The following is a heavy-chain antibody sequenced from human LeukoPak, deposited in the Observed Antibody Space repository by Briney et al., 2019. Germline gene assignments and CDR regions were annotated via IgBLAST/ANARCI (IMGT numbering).Heavy chain of an antibody. CDR3: AKEAYGDYGPFDY. Sequence: GGSLRLSCAASGFTFSSYWMSWVRQAPGKGLEWVANIKQDGSEKYYVDSVKGRFTISRDSSKNTLYLQMNSLRAEDTAVYYCAKEAYGDYGPFDYWGQGTLVTVSS. V-gene: IGHV3-7*03. CDR2: IKQDGSEK. J-gene: IGHJ4*02. D-gene: IGHD4-17*01. CDR1: GFTFSSYW.